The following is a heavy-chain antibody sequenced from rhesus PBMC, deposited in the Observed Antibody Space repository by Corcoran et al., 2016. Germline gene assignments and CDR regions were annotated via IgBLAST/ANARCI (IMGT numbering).Heavy chain of an antibody. CDR3: ASLDY. CDR1: GGSISSSNW. V-gene: IGHV4-65*01. CDR2: ISGSSGST. Sequence: QVQLQESGPGLVKPSETLSLTCAVSGGSISSSNWWSWIRQPPGKGLEWIGYISGSSGSTYYNPRLNGRVTISTDTSKNQFSLKLSSVTGADTAVYYCASLDYWGQGVLVTVSS. J-gene: IGHJ4*01.